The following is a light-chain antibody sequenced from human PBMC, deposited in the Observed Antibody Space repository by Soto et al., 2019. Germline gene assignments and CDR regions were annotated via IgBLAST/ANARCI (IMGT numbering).Light chain of an antibody. CDR2: DVS. CDR3: SSYGGVSATVL. Sequence: QSALTQPASVSGSPGQSITISCTGTSSDIGAYDYVSWYQHRPGKAPKLMIYDVSHRPSGISNRFSGSKSGNTASLTVSGLPAKDEADYYCSSYGGVSATVLFGGGTKLTVL. CDR1: SSDIGAYDY. V-gene: IGLV2-14*03. J-gene: IGLJ3*02.